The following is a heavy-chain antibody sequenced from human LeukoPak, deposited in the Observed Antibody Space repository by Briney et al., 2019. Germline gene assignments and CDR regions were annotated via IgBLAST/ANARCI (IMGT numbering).Heavy chain of an antibody. Sequence: GSLRLSCAASGFIVSSNYMSWVRQAPGEGLEWVSVIYSGGTTYYADSVKGRFTISRDNRKNTLYLQMNSLRAEDTAVYYCARTRTYSYDSSGHYYPTHFDYWGQGTLVTVSS. D-gene: IGHD3-22*01. J-gene: IGHJ4*02. V-gene: IGHV3-66*01. CDR2: IYSGGTT. CDR3: ARTRTYSYDSSGHYYPTHFDY. CDR1: GFIVSSNY.